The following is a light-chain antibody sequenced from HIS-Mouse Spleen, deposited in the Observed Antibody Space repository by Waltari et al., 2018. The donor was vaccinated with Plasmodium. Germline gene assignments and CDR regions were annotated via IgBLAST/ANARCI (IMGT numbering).Light chain of an antibody. J-gene: IGLJ3*02. Sequence: SYELTQPPSVSVSPGQTARITCSGDALPKKYAYWYQQQSGQAPVLVIYEDSKRHSRVPGRFSGSSSGTMATLTISGAQVEDEADYYCYSTDSSGNHRVFGGGTKLTVL. CDR1: ALPKKY. V-gene: IGLV3-10*01. CDR2: EDS. CDR3: YSTDSSGNHRV.